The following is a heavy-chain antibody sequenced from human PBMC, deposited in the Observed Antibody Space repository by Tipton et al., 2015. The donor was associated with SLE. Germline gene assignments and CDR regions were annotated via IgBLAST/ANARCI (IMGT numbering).Heavy chain of an antibody. CDR3: ARAKWEPDY. CDR1: GYTFTDYN. J-gene: IGHJ4*02. D-gene: IGHD1-26*01. CDR2: MNPTHSNT. Sequence: QSGAEVKKPGASVKVSCKTSGYTFTDYNINWVRQATGQGLEWMGWMNPTHSNTGYEQKFQGRVTMTMDTSISTAYMELSDLTSENTAVYYCARAKWEPDYWGQGTLVTVSS. V-gene: IGHV1-8*01.